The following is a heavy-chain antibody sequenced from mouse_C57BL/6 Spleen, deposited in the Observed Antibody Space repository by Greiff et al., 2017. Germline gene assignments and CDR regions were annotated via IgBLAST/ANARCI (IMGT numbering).Heavy chain of an antibody. CDR3: ARQTTVVATEAYWYFDV. CDR2: IDPNSGGT. CDR1: GYTFTSYW. D-gene: IGHD1-1*01. Sequence: QVQLQQPGAELVKPGASVKLSCKASGYTFTSYWMHWVKQRPGRGLEWIGRIDPNSGGTKYNEKFKSKATLTVDKPSSTAYMQLSSLTSEDSAVYYCARQTTVVATEAYWYFDVWGTGTTVTVSS. V-gene: IGHV1-72*01. J-gene: IGHJ1*03.